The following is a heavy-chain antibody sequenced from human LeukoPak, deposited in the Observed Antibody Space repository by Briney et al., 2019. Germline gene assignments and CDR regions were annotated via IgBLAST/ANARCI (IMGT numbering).Heavy chain of an antibody. CDR3: ARGGYYDSSGIDY. Sequence: PGGSLRLSCAASGFSFSSYSMNWVRQAPGKGLEWVSSISSSSSYIYYADSVKGRFTISRDNAKNSLYLQMNSLRAEDTAVYYCARGGYYDSSGIDYWGQGTLVTASS. CDR1: GFSFSSYS. CDR2: ISSSSSYI. D-gene: IGHD3-22*01. V-gene: IGHV3-21*01. J-gene: IGHJ4*02.